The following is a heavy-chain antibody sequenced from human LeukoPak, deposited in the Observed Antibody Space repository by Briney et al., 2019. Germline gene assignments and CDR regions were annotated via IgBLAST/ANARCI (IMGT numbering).Heavy chain of an antibody. Sequence: PGGSLRLSCAASGFTFKNAWMNWVRQAPGKGLEWVGRIKSKPAGETTTYAAPVKGRFTISRDDSRNTVYLQMNSLKTEDTAVYYCATCGGDCFFNYWGRGTLVTVSS. V-gene: IGHV3-15*01. CDR1: GFTFKNAW. J-gene: IGHJ4*02. CDR3: ATCGGDCFFNY. D-gene: IGHD2-21*02. CDR2: IKSKPAGETT.